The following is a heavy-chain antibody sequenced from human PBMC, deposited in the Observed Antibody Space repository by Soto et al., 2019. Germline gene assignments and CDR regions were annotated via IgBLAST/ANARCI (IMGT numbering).Heavy chain of an antibody. D-gene: IGHD2-21*01. V-gene: IGHV3-23*01. CDR3: AKKSEIAVPRYYFDL. J-gene: IGHJ4*02. CDR2: MNGGGGST. CDR1: GCTFGSYA. Sequence: GSLRLSCAASGCTFGSYAMSWVRQAPGKGLEWVSSMNGGGGSTYYAESVQGRFTISRDNSKNTLYLQMNSLRVEDTAVYYCAKKSEIAVPRYYFDLWGQGTLVTVSS.